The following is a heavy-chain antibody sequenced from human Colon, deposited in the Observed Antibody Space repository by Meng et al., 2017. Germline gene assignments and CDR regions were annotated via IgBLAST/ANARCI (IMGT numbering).Heavy chain of an antibody. Sequence: QVPLQESGPGLVKPSGTLTLTCAVSGTSISRSNGWTWVRQAPGKGLEWIGEIYHIGSTNYNPSLKSRVTILVDESKNEFSLKLTSVTAADTAVYYCARENDSGNSYDHWGRGTLVTVSS. J-gene: IGHJ4*02. CDR3: ARENDSGNSYDH. V-gene: IGHV4-4*02. CDR2: IYHIGST. CDR1: GTSISRSNG. D-gene: IGHD3-10*01.